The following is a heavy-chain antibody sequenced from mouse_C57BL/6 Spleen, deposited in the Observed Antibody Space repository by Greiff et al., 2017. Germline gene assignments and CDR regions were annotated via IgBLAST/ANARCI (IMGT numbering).Heavy chain of an antibody. CDR3: ARGDGYYEWFAY. D-gene: IGHD2-3*01. Sequence: EVKLQESGPGLVKPSQSLSLTCSVTGYSITSGYYWNWIRQFPGNKLEWMGYISYDGSNNYNPSLKNRISITRDTSKTQFFLKLNSVTTEDTATYYCARGDGYYEWFAYWGQGTLVTVSA. J-gene: IGHJ3*01. CDR1: GYSITSGYY. CDR2: ISYDGSN. V-gene: IGHV3-6*01.